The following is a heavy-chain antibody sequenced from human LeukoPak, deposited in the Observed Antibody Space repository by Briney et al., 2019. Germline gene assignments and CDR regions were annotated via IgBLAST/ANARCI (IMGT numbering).Heavy chain of an antibody. J-gene: IGHJ4*02. CDR3: ARDGDIAAAEPHSEFDY. CDR1: GGSISSGTHY. V-gene: IGHV4-61*02. Sequence: MPSETLSLTCTVSGGSISSGTHYCSWIRQSAGKGLEWIGRIYTSGSTNYNPSLKSRVTISVDTSKNQFSLKLTSVTAADTAVYYCARDGDIAAAEPHSEFDYWGQGTLVTVSS. D-gene: IGHD6-13*01. CDR2: IYTSGST.